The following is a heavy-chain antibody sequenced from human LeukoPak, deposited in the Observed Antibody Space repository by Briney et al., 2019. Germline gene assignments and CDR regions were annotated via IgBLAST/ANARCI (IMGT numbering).Heavy chain of an antibody. V-gene: IGHV3-23*01. CDR3: AKESSNRRSSYYYGSGSSNWFDP. CDR1: GFTFSSYA. CDR2: ISGSGGST. Sequence: PGGSLRLSCAASGFTFSSYAMSWVRQAPGKGLEWVSAISGSGGSTYYADSVKGRFTISRDNSKNTLYLQMNSLRAEDTAVYYCAKESSNRRSSYYYGSGSSNWFDPWGQGTLVTVSS. D-gene: IGHD3-10*01. J-gene: IGHJ5*02.